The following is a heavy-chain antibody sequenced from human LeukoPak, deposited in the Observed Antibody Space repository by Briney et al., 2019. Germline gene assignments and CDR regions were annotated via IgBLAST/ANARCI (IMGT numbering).Heavy chain of an antibody. CDR3: ARLRGYNYGYEDY. CDR1: GGTFSSYA. V-gene: IGHV1-69*04. Sequence: SVKVSCKASGGTFSSYAISWVRQAPGQGLEWMGRIIPILGIANYAQKFQGRVTITADKSTSTAYMELSSLRSEDTAMYYCARLRGYNYGYEDYWGQGTLVTVSS. D-gene: IGHD5-18*01. CDR2: IIPILGIA. J-gene: IGHJ4*02.